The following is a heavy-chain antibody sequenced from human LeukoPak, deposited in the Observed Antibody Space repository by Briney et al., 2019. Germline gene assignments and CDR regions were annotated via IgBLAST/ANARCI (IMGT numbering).Heavy chain of an antibody. V-gene: IGHV3-23*01. Sequence: QSGGSLRLSCAASGFTFSNYAMTWVRQAPGKGLEWVSTITTTIGDTHYAASVKGRFTISRDNSKDTLFLQMTSLRVEDTGVYYCAKESGALGAPLYDYWGQGTLVTGSS. D-gene: IGHD4/OR15-4a*01. CDR3: AKESGALGAPLYDY. CDR1: GFTFSNYA. CDR2: ITTTIGDT. J-gene: IGHJ4*02.